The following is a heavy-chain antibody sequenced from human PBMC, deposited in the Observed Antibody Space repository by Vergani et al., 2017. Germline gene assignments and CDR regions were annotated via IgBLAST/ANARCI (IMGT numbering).Heavy chain of an antibody. D-gene: IGHD6-19*01. CDR2: IYYSGST. V-gene: IGHV4-39*01. CDR3: ARHSTVEWLVKLGWIDP. CDR1: GASIRSSNCY. J-gene: IGHJ5*02. Sequence: QLQLQESGPGLVKPSATLSLTCSVSGASIRSSNCYWVWIRQPPGKGLEWIASIYYSGSTYYKPSLKSRVTISVDTSQNQFSLKLSSVTAADTAVYFCARHSTVEWLVKLGWIDPWGQGILVTVSS.